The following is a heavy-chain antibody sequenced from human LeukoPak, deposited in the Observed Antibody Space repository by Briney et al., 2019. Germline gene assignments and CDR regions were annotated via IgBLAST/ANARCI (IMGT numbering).Heavy chain of an antibody. Sequence: EASVKVSCKASGYTFTGYYMHWVRQAPGQGLEWMGWINPNSGGTNYAQKFQGRVTMTRDTSISTAYMELSRLRSDDTAVYYCARVSPATGTAKAGWFDPWGQGTLVTVSS. CDR2: INPNSGGT. V-gene: IGHV1-2*02. D-gene: IGHD1-7*01. J-gene: IGHJ5*02. CDR3: ARVSPATGTAKAGWFDP. CDR1: GYTFTGYY.